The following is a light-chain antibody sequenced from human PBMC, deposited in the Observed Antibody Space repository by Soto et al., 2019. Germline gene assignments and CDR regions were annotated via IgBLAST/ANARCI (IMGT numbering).Light chain of an antibody. CDR3: QQYGTSPLT. J-gene: IGKJ4*01. Sequence: EIVLTQSPGTLSLSPGERATLSCRASQSVSSSYLAWYQQKPGQAPRLLVCGGSSRATGIPDRFSGSESGTDFTLTISRLEPEDFAVYSCQQYGTSPLTFGGGIKVDI. CDR2: GGS. V-gene: IGKV3-20*01. CDR1: QSVSSSY.